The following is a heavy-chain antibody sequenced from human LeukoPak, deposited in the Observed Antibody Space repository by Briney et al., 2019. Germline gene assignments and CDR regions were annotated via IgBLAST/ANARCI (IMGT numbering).Heavy chain of an antibody. Sequence: GGSLRLSCAASRFTFSSYWMHWVRQAPGKGLVWVSRINSDGSSTTYADSVKGRFTISRDNAKNTLCLQMNSLRAEDTAVYYCARTIGSKNAFDIWGQGTMVTVSS. V-gene: IGHV3-74*01. CDR2: INSDGSST. CDR1: RFTFSSYW. J-gene: IGHJ3*02. CDR3: ARTIGSKNAFDI. D-gene: IGHD1-26*01.